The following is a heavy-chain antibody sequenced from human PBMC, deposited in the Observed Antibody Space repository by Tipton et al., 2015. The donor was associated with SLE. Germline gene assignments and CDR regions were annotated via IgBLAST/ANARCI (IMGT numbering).Heavy chain of an antibody. CDR3: APHAEGSNWYGGANI. Sequence: SLRLSCAASGFTFSSYAMHWVRQAPRKGLEWVAVISYDGSNKDYADSVKGRFTISRDNSKNTLFLQMNSLTTEDTALYYCAPHAEGSNWYGGANIWGQGTMVTVSS. CDR1: GFTFSSYA. V-gene: IGHV3-30-3*01. J-gene: IGHJ3*02. D-gene: IGHD6-13*01. CDR2: ISYDGSNK.